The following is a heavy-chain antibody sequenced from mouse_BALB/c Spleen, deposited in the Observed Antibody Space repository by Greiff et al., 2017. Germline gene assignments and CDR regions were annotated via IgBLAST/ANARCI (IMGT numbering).Heavy chain of an antibody. CDR3: ARERGSSFDY. CDR2: ISSGGSYT. D-gene: IGHD1-1*01. V-gene: IGHV5-9-4*01. J-gene: IGHJ2*01. CDR1: GFTFSSYA. Sequence: EVKLMESGGGLVKPGGSLKLSCAASGFTFSSYAMSWVRQSPEKRLEWVAEISSGGSYTYYPDTVTGRFTISRDNAKNTLYLEMSSLRSEDTAMYYCARERGSSFDYWGQGTTLTVSS.